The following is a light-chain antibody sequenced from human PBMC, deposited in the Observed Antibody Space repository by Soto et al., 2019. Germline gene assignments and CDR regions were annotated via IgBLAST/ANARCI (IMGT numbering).Light chain of an antibody. J-gene: IGKJ5*01. V-gene: IGKV3-20*01. CDR1: QTLSNSF. CDR2: DTS. Sequence: ESVVPHSPGTLSLSPGARATLSFRASQTLSNSFIAWYQQKPGQAPRLLIYDTSSRATGVPDRYSASGSGTDFTLTISRLEPEDFAVFFCQQYGTSEIIFGQGTRLEIK. CDR3: QQYGTSEII.